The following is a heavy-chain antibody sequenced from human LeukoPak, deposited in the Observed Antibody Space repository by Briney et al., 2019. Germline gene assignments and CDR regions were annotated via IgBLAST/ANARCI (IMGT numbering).Heavy chain of an antibody. CDR3: ARDWQLPSGPDVFDI. CDR1: GFSFPSSG. D-gene: IGHD1-1*01. V-gene: IGHV1-18*01. J-gene: IGHJ3*02. CDR2: ITAYDGDT. Sequence: GASVKVSCKASGFSFPSSGISWVRQAPGQGLEWIGWITAYDGDTNYAEKFQGRVTMATDTSTSTASMELWSLRSDDTAVYYCARDWQLPSGPDVFDIWGQGTVVTVSS.